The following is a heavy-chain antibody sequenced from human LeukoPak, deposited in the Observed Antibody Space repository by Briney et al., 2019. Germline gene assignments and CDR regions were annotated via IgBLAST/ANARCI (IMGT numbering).Heavy chain of an antibody. CDR1: GFTFSNYN. CDR3: ARGSTLGSCTSSSCHNWFDP. CDR2: ISSSSTII. V-gene: IGHV3-48*04. J-gene: IGHJ5*02. Sequence: GGSLRLSCAASGFTFSNYNMNWVRQAPGKGLEWVSYISSSSTIIYYADSVKGRFTISRDNAENSLYLLLNSLRVEDTAVYYCARGSTLGSCTSSSCHNWFDPWGQGTLVTVSS. D-gene: IGHD2-2*01.